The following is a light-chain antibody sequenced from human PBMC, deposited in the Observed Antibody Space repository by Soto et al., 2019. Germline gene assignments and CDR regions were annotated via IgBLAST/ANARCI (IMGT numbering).Light chain of an antibody. V-gene: IGLV1-44*01. CDR2: SNN. CDR1: SSNIGSNT. CDR3: AAWDDSLNCYV. Sequence: QSVLTQPPSASGTPGQRVTISCSGSSSNIGSNTVNWYQQLPGTAPKLLIYSNNQRPSGVPDRFSGSKSGTSASLAISGLQSEDESDYYRAAWDDSLNCYVFGTGTRSPS. J-gene: IGLJ1*01.